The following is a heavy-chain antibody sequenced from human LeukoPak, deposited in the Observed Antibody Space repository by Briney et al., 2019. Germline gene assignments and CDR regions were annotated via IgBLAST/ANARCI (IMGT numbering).Heavy chain of an antibody. Sequence: ASVKVSCKASGYTFTGYYMHWVRQAPGQGLEWMGWINPNSGGTNYAQKFQGRVTMTRDTSISTAYMELSRLRSDDTAVYYCARWTPYDSSGPYQIWGQGTLVTVSS. D-gene: IGHD3-22*01. CDR2: INPNSGGT. J-gene: IGHJ4*02. V-gene: IGHV1-2*02. CDR1: GYTFTGYY. CDR3: ARWTPYDSSGPYQI.